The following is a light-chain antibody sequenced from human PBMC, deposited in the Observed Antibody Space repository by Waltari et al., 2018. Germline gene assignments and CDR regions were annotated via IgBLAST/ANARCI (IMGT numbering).Light chain of an antibody. Sequence: DIQMTQSPSTLSASVGDRVTITCRASQRITTWLAWYQQKPGRAPKLLIYKASTLQGGVPSRFSARGSGTEFTLTISSLQPDDFATYYCQQYHSFSRFAFGPGTKVHLK. CDR1: QRITTW. J-gene: IGKJ3*01. CDR2: KAS. CDR3: QQYHSFSRFA. V-gene: IGKV1-5*03.